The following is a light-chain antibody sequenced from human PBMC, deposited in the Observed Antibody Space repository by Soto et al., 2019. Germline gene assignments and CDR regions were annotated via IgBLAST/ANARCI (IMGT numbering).Light chain of an antibody. CDR3: QQYYNWWT. CDR1: QSVSSSY. V-gene: IGKV3-15*01. CDR2: GAS. J-gene: IGKJ1*01. Sequence: EFVLTQSPGTLSLSPWERATLSCRASQSVSSSYLAWYQQKPGQAPRLLIYGASTRVTGIPARFSGSGSGTEFTLTISSLQSEDFAVYHCQQYYNWWTFGQGTKVDIK.